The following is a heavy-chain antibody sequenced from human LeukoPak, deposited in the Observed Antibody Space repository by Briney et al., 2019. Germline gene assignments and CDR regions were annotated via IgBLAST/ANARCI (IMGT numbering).Heavy chain of an antibody. CDR3: ARRVYYDFWSGYYTTPYYFDY. V-gene: IGHV4-31*03. CDR2: IYYSGST. Sequence: SQTLSLTCTVSGGSISSGGYYWSWIRQHPGKGLEWIGYIYYSGSTYYNPSLKSRVTISVDTSKNQFSLKLSSVTAADTAVYYCARRVYYDFWSGYYTTPYYFDYWGQGTLVTVSS. CDR1: GGSISSGGYY. D-gene: IGHD3-3*01. J-gene: IGHJ4*02.